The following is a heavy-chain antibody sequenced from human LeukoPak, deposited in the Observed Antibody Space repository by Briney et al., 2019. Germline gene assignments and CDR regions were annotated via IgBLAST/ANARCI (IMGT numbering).Heavy chain of an antibody. D-gene: IGHD3-3*01. CDR2: IYYSGST. Sequence: SQTLSLTCTVSGGSISSGDYYWSWIRQPPGKGLEWIGYIYYSGSTYYNPSLKSRVTISVDTSKNQFSLKLSSVTAADTAVYYCARDHRIFGVVTPGHYYYYMDVWGKGTTVTVSS. CDR1: GGSISSGDYY. CDR3: ARDHRIFGVVTPGHYYYYMDV. J-gene: IGHJ6*03. V-gene: IGHV4-30-4*08.